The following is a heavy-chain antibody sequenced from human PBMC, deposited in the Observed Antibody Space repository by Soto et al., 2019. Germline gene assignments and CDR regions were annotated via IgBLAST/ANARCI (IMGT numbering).Heavy chain of an antibody. Sequence: HPGGSLRLSCTASGFTFGDYAMSWFRQAPGKGLEWVGFIRSKAYGGTTEYAASVKGRFTISRDDSKSIAYLQMNSLKTEDTAVYYCTQRFDDFWSGLWAAWSQGTLVTVSS. CDR2: IRSKAYGGTT. CDR3: TQRFDDFWSGLWAA. CDR1: GFTFGDYA. J-gene: IGHJ4*02. V-gene: IGHV3-49*03. D-gene: IGHD3-3*01.